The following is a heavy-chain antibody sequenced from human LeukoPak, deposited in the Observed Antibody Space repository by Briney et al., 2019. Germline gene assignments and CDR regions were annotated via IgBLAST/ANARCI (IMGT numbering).Heavy chain of an antibody. CDR2: IYPGDSDT. CDR3: ARRAPYYDSSGYSAYYYYGMDV. V-gene: IGHV5-51*01. Sequence: GESLKISCKGSGHSFTSYWIGWVRQMPGKGPEWMGIIYPGDSDTRYSPSFQGQVTISADKSISTAYLQWSSLKASDTAMYYCARRAPYYDSSGYSAYYYYGMDVWGQGTTVTVSS. D-gene: IGHD3-22*01. CDR1: GHSFTSYW. J-gene: IGHJ6*02.